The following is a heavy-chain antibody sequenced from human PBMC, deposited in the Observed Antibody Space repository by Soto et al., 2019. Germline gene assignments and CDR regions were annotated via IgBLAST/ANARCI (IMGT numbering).Heavy chain of an antibody. CDR2: IYHSGTT. J-gene: IGHJ4*02. Sequence: SETLSLTCTVSGGSISSGGYYWSWIRQHPGKGLEWIGSIYHSGTTYYNPSLKSRVTISVDTSKNQFSLKVSSVTAADTAVYYWAREGGYTTTTDYWGRGTLFTVPS. CDR1: GGSISSGGYY. CDR3: AREGGYTTTTDY. D-gene: IGHD6-13*01. V-gene: IGHV4-31*03.